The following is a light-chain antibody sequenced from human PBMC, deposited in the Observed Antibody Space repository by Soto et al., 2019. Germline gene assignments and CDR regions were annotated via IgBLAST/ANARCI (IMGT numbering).Light chain of an antibody. J-gene: IGLJ1*01. V-gene: IGLV2-11*01. CDR2: DVS. CDR1: SSDVGTYDF. CDR3: CLYAVTFYV. Sequence: QSALARPRSVSGSPGQSVARAGTGTSSDVGTYDFVSWYQQHPGKAPRLMIFDVSERPSGVPDRFSGSKSGNTASLTISGLQAEDEADYYCCLYAVTFYVFGTGTKVTVL.